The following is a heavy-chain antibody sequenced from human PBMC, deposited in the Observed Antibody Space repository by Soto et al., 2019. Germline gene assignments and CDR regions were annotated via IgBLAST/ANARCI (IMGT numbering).Heavy chain of an antibody. Sequence: PSETLSLTCTVSGDSITSDSYFWAWIRQPPGKGLEWIGSIYYSGTTYYNPSLKSRVTISVDRSKNQFSLKLSSVTAADTAVYYCARVPDVWGQGTTVTVSS. CDR1: GDSITSDSYF. CDR3: ARVPDV. V-gene: IGHV4-39*07. J-gene: IGHJ6*02. CDR2: IYYSGTT.